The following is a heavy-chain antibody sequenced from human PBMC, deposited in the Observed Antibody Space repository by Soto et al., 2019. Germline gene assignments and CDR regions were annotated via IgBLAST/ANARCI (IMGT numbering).Heavy chain of an antibody. J-gene: IGHJ1*01. D-gene: IGHD2-8*01. CDR3: ARDSPRVYGH. CDR2: IWYDGSNK. CDR1: GFTFSSYG. Sequence: QVQLVESGGGVVQPGRSLRLSCAASGFTFSSYGMHWVRQAPGKGLEWVAVIWYDGSNKYYADSVKGRFTSSRDNSKNTLYLQMNSLRAEDTAVYYCARDSPRVYGHWGQGTLVTVFS. V-gene: IGHV3-33*01.